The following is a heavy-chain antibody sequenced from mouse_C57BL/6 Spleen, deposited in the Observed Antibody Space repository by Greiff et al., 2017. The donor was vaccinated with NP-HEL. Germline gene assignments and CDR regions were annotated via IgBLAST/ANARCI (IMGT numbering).Heavy chain of an antibody. Sequence: QVQLQQSGAELARPGASVKLSCKASGYTFTSYGISWVKQRTGQGLEWIGEIYPRSGNTYYNEKFKGKATLTADKSSSTAYMELRSLTSEDSAVDFCARSGVPYDGYSWFAYWGQGTLVTVSA. CDR3: ARSGVPYDGYSWFAY. V-gene: IGHV1-81*01. CDR1: GYTFTSYG. J-gene: IGHJ3*01. D-gene: IGHD2-3*01. CDR2: IYPRSGNT.